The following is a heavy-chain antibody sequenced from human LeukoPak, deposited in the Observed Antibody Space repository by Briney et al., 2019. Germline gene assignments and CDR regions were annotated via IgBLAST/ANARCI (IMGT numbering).Heavy chain of an antibody. V-gene: IGHV4-38-2*02. D-gene: IGHD3-10*01. J-gene: IGHJ4*02. CDR1: GYSISSGYH. CDR3: ARESRYGSGNY. Sequence: SETLSLTCIVSGYSISSGYHWAWIRQPPGKGLEWIGSIYRSGITYYNPSLKSRVTISVDTSKNQFSLKLSSVTAADTAVYYCARESRYGSGNYWGQGTLVTVSS. CDR2: IYRSGIT.